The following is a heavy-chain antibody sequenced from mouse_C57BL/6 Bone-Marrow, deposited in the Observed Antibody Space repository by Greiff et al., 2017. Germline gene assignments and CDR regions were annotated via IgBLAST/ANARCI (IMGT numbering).Heavy chain of an antibody. CDR2: IDPADGET. V-gene: IGHV14-2*01. Sequence: VQLQQSGAELVKPGASVKLSCTASGYNIKDYYMHWVKQRTEQGLEWIGRIDPADGETKYAPKFKGKATITADTSSNTAYLQLSSLTSEDTAVYYWALLLRTREYYLDYWGQGTTLTVSS. J-gene: IGHJ2*01. D-gene: IGHD1-1*01. CDR1: GYNIKDYY. CDR3: ALLLRTREYYLDY.